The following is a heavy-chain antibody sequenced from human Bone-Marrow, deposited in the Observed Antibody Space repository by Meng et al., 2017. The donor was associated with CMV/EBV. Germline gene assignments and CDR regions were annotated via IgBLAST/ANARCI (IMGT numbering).Heavy chain of an antibody. J-gene: IGHJ3*02. CDR3: ARGETGYCSSTSCYGAFDI. V-gene: IGHV1-69*10. D-gene: IGHD2-2*01. Sequence: SVKVSCKASGGTFSSYAISWVRQAPGQGLEWMGGIIPILGIANYAQKFQGRVTITADKSTSTAYMELSSLRSEDTAVYYCARGETGYCSSTSCYGAFDIWGQGTMVTGSS. CDR2: IIPILGIA. CDR1: GGTFSSYA.